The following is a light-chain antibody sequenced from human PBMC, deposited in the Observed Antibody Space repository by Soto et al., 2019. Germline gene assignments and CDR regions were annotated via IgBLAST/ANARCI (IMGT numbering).Light chain of an antibody. V-gene: IGKV3-20*01. CDR1: HTIDINY. CDR3: QHYTFLSYS. J-gene: IGKJ2*03. CDR2: GAS. Sequence: EIVLTQSPGTLSLSPGERATLSCRASHTIDINYLAWYQQRPGQVPRLLIHGASTRATGIPDRFSGSGSGTDFTLTISSLEPEDFAIYYWQHYTFLSYSFGQGTKLEIK.